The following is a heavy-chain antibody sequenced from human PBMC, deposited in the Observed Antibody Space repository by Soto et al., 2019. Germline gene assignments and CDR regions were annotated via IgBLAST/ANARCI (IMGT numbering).Heavy chain of an antibody. J-gene: IGHJ5*02. CDR1: GGSISSSSYY. D-gene: IGHD3-16*01. V-gene: IGHV4-39*01. CDR2: IYYSGST. Sequence: QLQLQESGPGLVKPSETLSLTCTVSGGSISSSSYYWGWIRQPPGKGLEWIGSIYYSGSTYYNPSLKRRVPISVDTSKTQFSLTLCSVPAAATAVYYCATTRAVCFAPWGQATLVTVSS. CDR3: ATTRAVCFAP.